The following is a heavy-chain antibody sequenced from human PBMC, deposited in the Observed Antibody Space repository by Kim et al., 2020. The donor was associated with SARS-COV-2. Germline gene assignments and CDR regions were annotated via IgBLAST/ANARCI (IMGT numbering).Heavy chain of an antibody. Sequence: GSLRLSCAASGFTFSDYYMSWIRQAPGKGLEWVSYISSSGSTIYYPDSVKGRFTISRDNAKNSLYLQMNSLRAEDTAVYYCAGGSYVGYFDWLPNLGYYYYGMDVWGQGTTVTVSS. J-gene: IGHJ6*02. CDR1: GFTFSDYY. CDR3: AGGSYVGYFDWLPNLGYYYYGMDV. V-gene: IGHV3-11*01. D-gene: IGHD3-9*01. CDR2: ISSSGSTI.